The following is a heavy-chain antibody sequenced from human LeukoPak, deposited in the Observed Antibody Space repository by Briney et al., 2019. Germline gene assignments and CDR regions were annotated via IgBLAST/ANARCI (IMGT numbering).Heavy chain of an antibody. CDR3: ANSHNWNDVFDY. J-gene: IGHJ4*02. D-gene: IGHD1-1*01. CDR1: GYTFTGYY. CDR2: INPNSGGT. Sequence: ASVKVSCKASGYTFTGYYMHWVRQAPGQGLEWMGWINPNSGGTNYAQKFQGWVTMTRDTSISTAYMELSRLRSDDTAVYYCANSHNWNDVFDYWGQGTLVTVSS. V-gene: IGHV1-2*04.